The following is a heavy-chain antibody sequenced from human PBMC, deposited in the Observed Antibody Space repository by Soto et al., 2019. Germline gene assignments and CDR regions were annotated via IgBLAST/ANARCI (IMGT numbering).Heavy chain of an antibody. CDR3: ARAMYSSKTDFDY. D-gene: IGHD6-13*01. CDR2: ISSGSSTI. Sequence: GGSLRLSCVGSGFTFSDYYMSWFRQAPGKGLEWVSYISSGSSTISYSDSVKGRFTISRDSAKNSLYLQMNSLRAEDTAVYYCARAMYSSKTDFDYWGQGTLVTV. V-gene: IGHV3-11*01. CDR1: GFTFSDYY. J-gene: IGHJ4*02.